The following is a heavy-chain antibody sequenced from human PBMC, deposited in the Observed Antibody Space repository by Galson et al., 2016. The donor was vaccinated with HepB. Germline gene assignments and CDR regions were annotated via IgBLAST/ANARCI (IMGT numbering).Heavy chain of an antibody. CDR3: AKLTEADFWNGYIDN. V-gene: IGHV3-23*01. Sequence: SLRLSCAASGLSFNKYAMAWVRQAPGKGLEWVSGISAGGGNTHFIDSVMGRFTISRDNSKNTLYLEMISLRAEDTAVYYCAKLTEADFWNGYIDNWGQGTVVTVSS. J-gene: IGHJ4*02. CDR2: ISAGGGNT. D-gene: IGHD1-1*01. CDR1: GLSFNKYA.